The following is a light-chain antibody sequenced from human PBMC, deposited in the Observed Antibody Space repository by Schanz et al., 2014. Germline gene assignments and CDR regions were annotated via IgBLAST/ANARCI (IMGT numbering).Light chain of an antibody. CDR3: AAXXXXXXXWV. J-gene: IGLJ3*02. CDR1: SSNIGKNA. Sequence: QSVLTQPPSVSQAPRQSVTISCSGSSSNIGKNAVNWYQQLPEKPPKVVIYFDDLKPSGVSARFSGSKSGTSASLTISGLXXXDEATYYCAAXXXXXXXWVFGGGTKLTVL. V-gene: IGLV1-36*01. CDR2: FDD.